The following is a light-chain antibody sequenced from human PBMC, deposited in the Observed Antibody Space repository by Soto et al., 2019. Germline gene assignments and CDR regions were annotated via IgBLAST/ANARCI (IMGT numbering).Light chain of an antibody. CDR3: QQRSSWPSSIT. Sequence: EIVLTQSPATLSLSQWEIATLSWRASQSVSSYLAWYQQKPGQAPRLLIYDASRRATGIPDRFSGSASGTDFTLSISSLEAEDFAVYYCQQRSSWPSSITFGHGTRLEIK. CDR1: QSVSSY. V-gene: IGKV3-11*01. J-gene: IGKJ5*01. CDR2: DAS.